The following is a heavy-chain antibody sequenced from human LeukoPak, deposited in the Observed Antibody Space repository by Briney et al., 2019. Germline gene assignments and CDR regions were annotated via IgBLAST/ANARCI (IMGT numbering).Heavy chain of an antibody. Sequence: ASVKVSCKASGYTFTDYGIAWVRQVPGQGLEWMGWISTYNDITKYAEKVEDRVTMTTDTSTSTVYMEPRSLRSDDTAIYYCARGAFYYGSGSYGGDYFDDWGQGTRVTVSS. CDR1: GYTFTDYG. CDR3: ARGAFYYGSGSYGGDYFDD. V-gene: IGHV1-18*01. D-gene: IGHD3-10*01. CDR2: ISTYNDIT. J-gene: IGHJ4*02.